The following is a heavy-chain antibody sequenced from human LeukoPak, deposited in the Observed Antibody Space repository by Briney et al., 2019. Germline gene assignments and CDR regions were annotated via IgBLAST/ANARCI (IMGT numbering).Heavy chain of an antibody. CDR3: AKDDYGDYIFDY. CDR2: ISGSGGST. Sequence: GGSLRLSCAASGFTFRSYAMSWVRQAPGKGLEWVSAISGSGGSTYYADSVKGRFTISRDNSKNTLYLQMNSLRAEDTAVYYCAKDDYGDYIFDYWGQGTLVTVSS. CDR1: GFTFRSYA. V-gene: IGHV3-23*01. D-gene: IGHD4-17*01. J-gene: IGHJ4*02.